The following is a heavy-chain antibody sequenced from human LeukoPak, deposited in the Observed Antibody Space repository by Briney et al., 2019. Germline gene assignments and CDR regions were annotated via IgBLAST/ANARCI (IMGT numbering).Heavy chain of an antibody. J-gene: IGHJ4*02. Sequence: GRSLRLSCAASGFTFSSYAMHWVRQAPGKGLEWVAVISYGGSNKYYADSVKGRFTISRDNSKNTLYLQMNSLRAEDTAVYYCARDWNYYGIFDYWGQGTLVTVSS. CDR3: ARDWNYYGIFDY. CDR2: ISYGGSNK. CDR1: GFTFSSYA. V-gene: IGHV3-30*04. D-gene: IGHD3-10*01.